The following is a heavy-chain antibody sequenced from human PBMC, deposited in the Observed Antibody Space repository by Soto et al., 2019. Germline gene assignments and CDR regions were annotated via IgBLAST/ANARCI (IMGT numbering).Heavy chain of an antibody. V-gene: IGHV4-30-4*01. CDR3: ARGRGGDMDV. D-gene: IGHD3-10*01. CDR2: IYYSGST. Sequence: TLSLTCTVSGGSISSGEFYWSWIRQPPGKGLEWIGYIYYSGSTYYNPSLKSRVTISVDTSKNQFSLKLSSVTAADTAVYYCARGRGGDMDVWGQGTTVTSP. CDR1: GGSISSGEFY. J-gene: IGHJ6*02.